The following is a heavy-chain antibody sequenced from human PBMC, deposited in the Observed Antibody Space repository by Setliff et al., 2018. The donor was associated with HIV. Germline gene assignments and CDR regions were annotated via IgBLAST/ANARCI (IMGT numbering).Heavy chain of an antibody. Sequence: SETLSLTCIVSGASISSSDYFWVWIRQPPGKGLEWIGGIYHTGTTPYNRSLQSRVTISVDTSKNHFSLKVNSVTASDTAVYYCTRRAHGRQEPLWDQGTLVTVSS. CDR3: TRRAHGRQEPL. CDR2: IYHTGTT. V-gene: IGHV4-39*02. CDR1: GASISSSDYF. J-gene: IGHJ4*02.